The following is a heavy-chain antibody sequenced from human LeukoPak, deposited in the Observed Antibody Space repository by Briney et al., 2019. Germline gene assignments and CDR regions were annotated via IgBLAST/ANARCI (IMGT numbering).Heavy chain of an antibody. CDR1: GGTISSYY. Sequence: SETLSLTCTVSGGTISSYYWSWIRQPPGKGLEWIGYIYYSGSTNYNLSLKSRVTISVDTSKNQFSLKLSSVTAADTAVYYCARAIPLDYWGQGTLVTVSS. V-gene: IGHV4-59*01. J-gene: IGHJ4*02. D-gene: IGHD2-2*02. CDR3: ARAIPLDY. CDR2: IYYSGST.